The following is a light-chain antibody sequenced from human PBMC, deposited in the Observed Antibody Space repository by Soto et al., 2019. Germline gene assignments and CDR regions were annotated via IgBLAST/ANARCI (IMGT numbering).Light chain of an antibody. CDR3: QKYNGVPRT. V-gene: IGKV1-27*01. CDR1: QGINNY. J-gene: IGKJ1*01. CDR2: AAS. Sequence: DIQMTQSPSSLSASVGDRVTIACRASQGINNYLAWYQHKPGKVPQILIFAASTLQSGVPSRFSGSGSGTNFTLTISSLQPEDVATYNCQKYNGVPRTFGQGTKVEIK.